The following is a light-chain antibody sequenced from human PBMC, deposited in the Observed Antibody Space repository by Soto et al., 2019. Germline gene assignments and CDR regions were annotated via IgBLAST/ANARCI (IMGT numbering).Light chain of an antibody. CDR2: GIS. CDR3: EQYGSSPRT. Sequence: IVLTQSPGTLSLSPGERATLFCRASQSVTSNYFAWYQQKSGQAPRLLIYGISDRATGIPDRFSGSCSRTDFALAIRRLEPEDFSVYYCEQYGSSPRTFGQGTLVEIK. CDR1: QSVTSNY. V-gene: IGKV3-20*01. J-gene: IGKJ1*01.